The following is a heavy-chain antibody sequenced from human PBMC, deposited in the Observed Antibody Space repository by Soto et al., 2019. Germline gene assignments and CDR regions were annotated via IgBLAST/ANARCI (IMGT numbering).Heavy chain of an antibody. CDR3: ARDCSSTSCYAYP. D-gene: IGHD2-2*01. J-gene: IGHJ5*02. CDR2: INPNSGGT. CDR1: GYSFTGYY. Sequence: ASVKVSCKASGYSFTGYYMHWVRQAPGQGLEWMGWINPNSGGTNYAQKFQGWVTMTRDTSISTAYMEVSRLRSDDTAVYYCARDCSSTSCYAYPWGQGTLVTVSS. V-gene: IGHV1-2*04.